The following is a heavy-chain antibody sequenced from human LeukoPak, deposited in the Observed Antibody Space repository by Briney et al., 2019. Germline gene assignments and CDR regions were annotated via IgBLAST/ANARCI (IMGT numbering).Heavy chain of an antibody. CDR3: ATDLATIRKKDY. CDR1: GYTLTELS. V-gene: IGHV1-24*01. J-gene: IGHJ4*02. Sequence: ASVKVSCKVSGYTLTELSMHWVRQAPGKGLGWMGGFDPEDGETIYAQKLQGRVTMTEDTSTDTAYMELSSLRSEDTAVYYCATDLATIRKKDYWGQGTLVTVSS. D-gene: IGHD5-12*01. CDR2: FDPEDGET.